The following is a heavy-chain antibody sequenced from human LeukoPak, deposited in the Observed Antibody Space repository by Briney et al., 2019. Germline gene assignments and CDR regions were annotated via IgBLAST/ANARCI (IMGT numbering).Heavy chain of an antibody. V-gene: IGHV4-4*09. Sequence: SETLSLTCTVSGGSISSYYWSWIRQPPGKGLEWIGYIYTSGSTNYNPSLKSRVTISVDTSKNQFSLKLSSVTAADTAVYYCARQGGYGSSGYYPNWFDPWGQGTLVTVSS. D-gene: IGHD3-22*01. CDR1: GGSISSYY. CDR2: IYTSGST. J-gene: IGHJ5*02. CDR3: ARQGGYGSSGYYPNWFDP.